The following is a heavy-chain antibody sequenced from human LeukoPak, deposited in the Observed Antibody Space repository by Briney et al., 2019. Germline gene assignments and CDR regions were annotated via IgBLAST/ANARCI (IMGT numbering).Heavy chain of an antibody. J-gene: IGHJ6*03. V-gene: IGHV3-30*02. CDR2: IRCDGSNK. D-gene: IGHD2-2*01. Sequence: GGSLRLSCAASGFTFSSYGMHWVRQAPGKGLEWVAFIRCDGSNKYYADSVKGRFTISRDNSKNTLYLQMNSLRAEDTAVYYCAKVELAYCSSTSCSYYYYYYYMDVWGKGTTVTVSS. CDR3: AKVELAYCSSTSCSYYYYYYYMDV. CDR1: GFTFSSYG.